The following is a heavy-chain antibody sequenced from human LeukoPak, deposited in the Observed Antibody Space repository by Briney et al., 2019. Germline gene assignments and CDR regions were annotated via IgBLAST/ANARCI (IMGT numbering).Heavy chain of an antibody. CDR2: SHPVNSDT. CDR1: GFNFTAYW. J-gene: IGHJ5*01. Sequence: GESLKISCKGSGFNFTAYWIAWVRQMPGKGLEWMGISHPVNSDTKYSPSFQGQVTISADKSSSTAYLQWNSLKASDTAMYYCARHQYYYDSSGNYGWFDSWGQGTLVTVSS. CDR3: ARHQYYYDSSGNYGWFDS. V-gene: IGHV5-51*01. D-gene: IGHD3-22*01.